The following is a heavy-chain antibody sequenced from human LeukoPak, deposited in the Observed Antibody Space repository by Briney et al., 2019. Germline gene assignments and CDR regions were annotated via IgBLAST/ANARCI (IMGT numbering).Heavy chain of an antibody. J-gene: IGHJ6*02. Sequence: PGRSLKLSCAASGFTFNSYGMHWVRQAPGKGLEWVAVISYDGSNKYYADSVKGRFTISRDNSKNTLYLQMNSLRAEDTAVYYCAKIGIDSSGYYLPTVYYYGMDVWGQGTTVTVSS. CDR3: AKIGIDSSGYYLPTVYYYGMDV. CDR1: GFTFNSYG. D-gene: IGHD3-22*01. V-gene: IGHV3-30*18. CDR2: ISYDGSNK.